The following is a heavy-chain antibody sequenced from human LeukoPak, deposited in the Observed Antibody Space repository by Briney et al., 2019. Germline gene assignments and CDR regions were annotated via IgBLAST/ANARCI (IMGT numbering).Heavy chain of an antibody. CDR2: ISYDGSNK. CDR3: ARDLVKYQLLWGAFDI. Sequence: PGRSLRLSCAASGFTFSSYAMHWVRQALGKGLEWVAVISYDGSNKYYADSVKGRFTISRDNSKNTLYLQMNSLRAEDTAVYYCARDLVKYQLLWGAFDIWGQGTMVTVSS. D-gene: IGHD2-2*01. V-gene: IGHV3-30-3*01. J-gene: IGHJ3*02. CDR1: GFTFSSYA.